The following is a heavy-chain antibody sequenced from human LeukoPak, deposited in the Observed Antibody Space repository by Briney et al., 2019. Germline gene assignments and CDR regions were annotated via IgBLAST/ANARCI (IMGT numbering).Heavy chain of an antibody. V-gene: IGHV3-48*03. CDR3: ARDGDYDFWSPHYNPFDF. CDR1: GFTFSSYE. CDR2: ISSSGSTI. Sequence: GGSLRLSCAASGFTFSSYEMNWVRQAPGKGLEWVSYISSSGSTIYYADSVKGRFTISRDNAKNSLYLQMNSVRVEDTAVYFCARDGDYDFWSPHYNPFDFWGQGTLVSVSS. J-gene: IGHJ4*02. D-gene: IGHD3-3*01.